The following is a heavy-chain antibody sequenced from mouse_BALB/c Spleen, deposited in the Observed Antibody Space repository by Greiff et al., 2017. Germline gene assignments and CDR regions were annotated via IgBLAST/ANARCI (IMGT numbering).Heavy chain of an antibody. CDR1: GYTFTSYW. CDR3: ARRKYGGDYYAMDY. V-gene: IGHV1-9*01. J-gene: IGHJ4*01. CDR2: ILPGSGST. Sequence: LVESGAELMKPGASVTISCKATGYTFTSYWIEWVKQRPGHGLEWIGEILPGSGSTNSNEKLKCQATFTADTSSNTAYMQLSSLTSEDSAVYYCARRKYGGDYYAMDYWGQGTSVTVSS. D-gene: IGHD2-10*02.